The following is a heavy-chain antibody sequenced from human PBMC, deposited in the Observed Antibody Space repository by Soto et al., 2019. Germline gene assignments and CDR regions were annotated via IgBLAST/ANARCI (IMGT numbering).Heavy chain of an antibody. J-gene: IGHJ4*02. D-gene: IGHD6-19*01. CDR3: ARGGVAGFDY. CDR1: GGTFSSYS. CDR2: IIPILGIA. Sequence: QVQLVQSGAEVKKPGSWVKVSCKASGGTFSSYSVSWVRQAPGQGLEWMGRIIPILGIANYAQKFQGRVTITADKSTSTAYMELSSLRAEDTAVYHCARGGVAGFDYWGQGTLVTLPS. V-gene: IGHV1-69*02.